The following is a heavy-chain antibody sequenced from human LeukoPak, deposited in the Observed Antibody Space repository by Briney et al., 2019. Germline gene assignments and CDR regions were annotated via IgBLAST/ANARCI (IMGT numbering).Heavy chain of an antibody. CDR2: IYSGGST. CDR1: GFTVSNNY. CDR3: AGAPRAAALHYFDY. D-gene: IGHD6-13*01. Sequence: PGGSLRLSCAASGFTVSNNYMSWVRQAPGKGLEGVSVIYSGGSTYYADSVKGRFTISRDNSKNTLYLQMNSLRAEDTAVYYCAGAPRAAALHYFDYWGQGTLVTVSS. J-gene: IGHJ4*02. V-gene: IGHV3-66*02.